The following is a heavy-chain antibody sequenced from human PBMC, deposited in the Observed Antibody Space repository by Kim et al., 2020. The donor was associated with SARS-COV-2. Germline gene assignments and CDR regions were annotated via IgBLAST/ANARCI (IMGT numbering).Heavy chain of an antibody. CDR2: IYYSGST. D-gene: IGHD3-9*01. J-gene: IGHJ4*02. V-gene: IGHV4-59*08. Sequence: SETLSLTCTVSGGSISSYYWSWIRQPPGKGLEWIGYIYYSGSTNYNPSLKSRVTISVDTSKNQFSLKLSSVTAADTAVYYCARHGNVLRYFDWLPRTYYFDYWGQGTLVTVSS. CDR3: ARHGNVLRYFDWLPRTYYFDY. CDR1: GGSISSYY.